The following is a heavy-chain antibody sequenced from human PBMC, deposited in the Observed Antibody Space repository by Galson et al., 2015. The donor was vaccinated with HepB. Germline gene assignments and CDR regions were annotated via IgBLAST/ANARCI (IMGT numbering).Heavy chain of an antibody. CDR1: GYTFTSYY. CDR3: ARGREAGAYYYDSSGYYSQDAFDI. D-gene: IGHD3-22*01. CDR2: INPSGGST. Sequence: SVKVSCKASGYTFTSYYMHWVRQAPGQGLEWMGIINPSGGSTSYAQKFQGRVTMTRDTSTSTVYMELSSLRSEDTAVYYCARGREAGAYYYDSSGYYSQDAFDIWGQGTMVTVSS. J-gene: IGHJ3*02. V-gene: IGHV1-46*01.